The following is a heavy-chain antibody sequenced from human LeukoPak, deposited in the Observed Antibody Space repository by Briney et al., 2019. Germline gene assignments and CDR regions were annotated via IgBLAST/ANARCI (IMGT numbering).Heavy chain of an antibody. V-gene: IGHV3-23*01. CDR1: GFTFSSYA. Sequence: PGGSLRLSCAASGFTFSSYAMSWVLQAPGKGLEWVSGISGSGGSTDYADSVKGRFTISRDNSKNTLYLQMNSLRAEDTAVYHCAKVGSSDYWGQGTLVTVSS. J-gene: IGHJ4*02. CDR2: ISGSGGST. CDR3: AKVGSSDY.